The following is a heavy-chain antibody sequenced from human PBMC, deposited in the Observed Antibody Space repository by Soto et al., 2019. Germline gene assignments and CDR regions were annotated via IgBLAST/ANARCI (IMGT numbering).Heavy chain of an antibody. CDR3: AKDVAEVGAIGCPVRHASVCDAFDI. Sequence: GGSLRLSCAASGFTFSSYAMSWVRQAPGKGLEWVSAISGSGGSTYYADSVKGRFTISRDNSKNTLYLQMNSLRAEDTAVYYCAKDVAEVGAIGCPVRHASVCDAFDIWGQGTMVTVSS. CDR2: ISGSGGST. D-gene: IGHD1-26*01. J-gene: IGHJ3*02. CDR1: GFTFSSYA. V-gene: IGHV3-23*01.